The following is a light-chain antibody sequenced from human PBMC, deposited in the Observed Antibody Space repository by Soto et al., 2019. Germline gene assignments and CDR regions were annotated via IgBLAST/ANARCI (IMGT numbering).Light chain of an antibody. CDR1: QSVSNN. J-gene: IGKJ1*01. V-gene: IGKV3-15*01. CDR3: QHYNTWPRT. CDR2: GAS. Sequence: EIVMTQSPATLSVSPGERATLSCRASQSVSNNLAWYQQKPGQAPRLLIYGASTRATGIPARFSGSGSGTEFTLTISSLQAEDIAVYYCQHYNTWPRTFGQGTKVEIK.